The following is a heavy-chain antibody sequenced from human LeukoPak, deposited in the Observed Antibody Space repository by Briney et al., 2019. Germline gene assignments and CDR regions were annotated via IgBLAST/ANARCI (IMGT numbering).Heavy chain of an antibody. J-gene: IGHJ4*02. V-gene: IGHV4-59*01. D-gene: IGHD6-13*01. CDR3: AAGIAAAGHDY. CDR2: IYYSGST. Sequence: SETLSLTCTVSGGSISSYYWSWIRQPPGKGLEWIGYIYYSGSTNYNPSLKSRVTISVDTSKDQFSLKLSSVTAADTAVYYCAAGIAAAGHDYWGQGTLVTVSS. CDR1: GGSISSYY.